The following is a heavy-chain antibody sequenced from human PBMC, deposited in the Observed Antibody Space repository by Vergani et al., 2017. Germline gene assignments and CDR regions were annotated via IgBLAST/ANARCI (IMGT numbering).Heavy chain of an antibody. CDR1: GFTFDDYA. V-gene: IGHV3-23*04. CDR2: ISGSGGST. Sequence: EVQLVESGGGLVQPGRSLRLSCAASGFTFDDYAMHWVRHAPGKVLEWVSAISGSGGSTYYADPVKGRFTISRDNSKNTLSLQMNSLRAEDTAVYYFAKARPYGGGDCYNNWFDPWGQGTLVTVSS. D-gene: IGHD2-21*02. CDR3: AKARPYGGGDCYNNWFDP. J-gene: IGHJ5*02.